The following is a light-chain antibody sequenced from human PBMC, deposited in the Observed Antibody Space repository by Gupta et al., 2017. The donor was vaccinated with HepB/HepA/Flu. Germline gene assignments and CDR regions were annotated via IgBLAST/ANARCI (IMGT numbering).Light chain of an antibody. CDR1: QGISSY. CDR2: AAS. J-gene: IGKJ4*01. Sequence: DIQLTQSPSFLSASVGARVTITCRASQGISSYLAWYQQKPGKAPKLLIYAASTLQSGVPSRFSGSGSGTEFTLTISSLQPEDFATYYCQQRNTYPLTFGGGTKVEIK. CDR3: QQRNTYPLT. V-gene: IGKV1-9*01.